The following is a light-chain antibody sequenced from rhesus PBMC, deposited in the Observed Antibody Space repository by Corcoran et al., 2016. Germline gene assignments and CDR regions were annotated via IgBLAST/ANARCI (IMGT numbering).Light chain of an antibody. Sequence: DIQMTQSPSSLSASVGDRVTITCRASQGITNDLAWYQQKPGETPKLLIYEASSLRSGIPSRFSGSGCWTVFTLTYSSLQSEDFATYYCQHYYSTPYSFGQGTKVEIK. CDR2: EAS. V-gene: IGKV1-25*01. J-gene: IGKJ2*01. CDR1: QGITND. CDR3: QHYYSTPYS.